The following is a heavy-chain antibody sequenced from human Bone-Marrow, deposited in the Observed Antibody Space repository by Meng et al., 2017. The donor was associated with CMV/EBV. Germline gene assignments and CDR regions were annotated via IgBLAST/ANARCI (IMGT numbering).Heavy chain of an antibody. J-gene: IGHJ4*01. Sequence: VSGGSVSSGSYYWSWIRQPPGKGLEWIGYIYYIGSTNYNPSLKSRVTISIDTSKNQFSLKLSSVTAADTAVYYCAEGYSSGWYYFDYWGQGTLVTVSS. CDR1: GGSVSSGSYY. D-gene: IGHD6-19*01. CDR3: AEGYSSGWYYFDY. CDR2: IYYIGST. V-gene: IGHV4-61*01.